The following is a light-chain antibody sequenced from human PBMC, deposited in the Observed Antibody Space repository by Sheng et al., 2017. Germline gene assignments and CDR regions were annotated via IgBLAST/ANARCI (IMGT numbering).Light chain of an antibody. CDR2: RIT. V-gene: IGLV3-1*01. Sequence: SYDLTQPPSVSVSPGQTGQHHLLWRYIGKSYAYCISRSXASPLCWSSIRITSGPPGIPERFSGSNSGNTATLTISETQPMDEADYYCQAWDSNTGLFGGGTKLTVL. CDR1: IGKSY. CDR3: QAWDSNTGL. J-gene: IGLJ3*02.